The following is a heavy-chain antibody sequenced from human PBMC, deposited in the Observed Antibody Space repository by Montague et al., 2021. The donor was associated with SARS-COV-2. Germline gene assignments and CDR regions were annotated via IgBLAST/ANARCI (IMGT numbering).Heavy chain of an antibody. CDR2: IYYSGST. V-gene: IGHV4-39*01. D-gene: IGHD3-9*01. CDR3: ARHVYDILTGYYTYWYFDL. Sequence: SETLSLTCTVSGGSISSSSYYWGWIRQPPGKGLEWIGSIYYSGSTYYNPSLKSRVTISVDTSKNQFSLKLSSLTAADTAVYYCARHVYDILTGYYTYWYFDLWGRGTLVTVSS. J-gene: IGHJ2*01. CDR1: GGSISSSSYY.